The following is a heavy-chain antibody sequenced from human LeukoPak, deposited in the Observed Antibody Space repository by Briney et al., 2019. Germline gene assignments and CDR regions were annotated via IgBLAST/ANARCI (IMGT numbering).Heavy chain of an antibody. CDR3: ARAWIMVTSHLDF. V-gene: IGHV1-18*01. CDR1: GYTFTNHG. D-gene: IGHD2-21*02. J-gene: IGHJ4*02. CDR2: ISAHDGNT. Sequence: ASVKVSCKASGYTFTNHGITWVRQAPGQGLEWMGWISAHDGNTNYAQKLQGRVTMTTDTSTSIAYMELRSLGSDDTAMYYCARAWIMVTSHLDFWGQGTLVTVSS.